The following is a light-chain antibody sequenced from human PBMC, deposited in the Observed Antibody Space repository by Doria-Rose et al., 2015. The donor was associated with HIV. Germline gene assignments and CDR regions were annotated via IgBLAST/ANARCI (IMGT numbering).Light chain of an antibody. V-gene: IGKV1-39*01. CDR3: QQTYSSPPWT. CDR2: AAS. J-gene: IGKJ1*01. CDR1: QTVSTY. Sequence: IRMTQSPYSLSASIGDRVTITCRASQTVSTYLNWFQQEPGKAPKLLIYAASRLQSGVPSRFSGSGSGTDFTLSISGLQPGDFATYYCQQTYSSPPWTFGQGTKVEMK.